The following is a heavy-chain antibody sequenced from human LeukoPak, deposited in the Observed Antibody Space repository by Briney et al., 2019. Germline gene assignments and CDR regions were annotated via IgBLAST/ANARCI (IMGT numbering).Heavy chain of an antibody. D-gene: IGHD2-21*02. V-gene: IGHV4-31*03. J-gene: IGHJ6*02. CDR3: ARAEVTAILGYYYGMDV. Sequence: PSETLSLTCTVSGGSVSSGSYYWSWIRQHPGKGLEWIGYIYYSGSTYYNPSLKSRVTISVDTSKNQFSLKLSSVTAADTAVYYCARAEVTAILGYYYGMDVWGQGTTVTVSS. CDR1: GGSVSSGSYY. CDR2: IYYSGST.